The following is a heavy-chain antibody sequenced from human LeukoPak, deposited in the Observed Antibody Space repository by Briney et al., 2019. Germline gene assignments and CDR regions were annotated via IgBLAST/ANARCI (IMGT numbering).Heavy chain of an antibody. CDR2: INNDGSRT. J-gene: IGHJ4*02. D-gene: IGHD3-10*01. CDR3: ARGGVSGGFDY. V-gene: IGHV3-74*01. Sequence: RAGGSLRLSCAASGFTLSNSWMFWVRQPPGKGLKYVSEINNDGSRTSYADSVKGRFTISRDGAENTLFLQMNSLRAEDTAVYFCARGGVSGGFDYWGQGTLATVSS. CDR1: GFTLSNSW.